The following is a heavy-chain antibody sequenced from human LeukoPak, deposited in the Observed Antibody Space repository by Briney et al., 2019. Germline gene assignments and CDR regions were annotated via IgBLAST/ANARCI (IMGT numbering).Heavy chain of an antibody. D-gene: IGHD1-26*01. Sequence: GASVKVSCKASGYTFTGYYMHWVRQAPGQGLERMGWINPNSGGTNYAQKFQGRVTMTRDTSISTAYMELSRLRSDDTAVYYCARDVAIVGATDFDYWGQGTLVTVSS. CDR2: INPNSGGT. J-gene: IGHJ4*02. V-gene: IGHV1-2*02. CDR1: GYTFTGYY. CDR3: ARDVAIVGATDFDY.